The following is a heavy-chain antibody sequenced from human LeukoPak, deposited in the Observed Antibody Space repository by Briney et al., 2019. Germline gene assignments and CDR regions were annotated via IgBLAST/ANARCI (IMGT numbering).Heavy chain of an antibody. V-gene: IGHV3-23*01. J-gene: IGHJ4*02. CDR3: ASTGDSSGWYYDY. CDR2: ISGSGGST. D-gene: IGHD6-19*01. Sequence: GGSLRLSCAASGFTFSSYAMSWVRQAPGKGLEWVSAISGSGGSTYYADSVKGRFTISRDNAKNSLYLQMNSLRAEDTAVYYCASTGDSSGWYYDYCGQGTLVTVSS. CDR1: GFTFSSYA.